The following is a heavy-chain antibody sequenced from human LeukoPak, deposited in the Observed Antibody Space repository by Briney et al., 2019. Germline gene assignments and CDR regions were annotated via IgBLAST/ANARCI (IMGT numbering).Heavy chain of an antibody. CDR1: GGTFSSYA. V-gene: IGHV1-69*05. CDR3: ARVRYYDSSGYQRREGVYYYYYMDV. Sequence: SVKVSCKASGGTFSSYAISWVRQAPGQGLEWMGGIIPIFGTANYAQKFQGRVTITTDGSTSTAYMELSSLRSEDTAVYYCARVRYYDSSGYQRREGVYYYYYMDVWGKGTTVTVSS. J-gene: IGHJ6*03. D-gene: IGHD3-22*01. CDR2: IIPIFGTA.